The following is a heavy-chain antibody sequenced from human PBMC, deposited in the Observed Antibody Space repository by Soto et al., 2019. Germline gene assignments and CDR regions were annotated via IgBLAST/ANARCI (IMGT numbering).Heavy chain of an antibody. CDR3: ARDLSFGESNAFDI. CDR2: IYSGGST. D-gene: IGHD3-10*01. J-gene: IGHJ3*02. CDR1: GFTVSSNY. V-gene: IGHV3-66*01. Sequence: GGSLRLSCAASGFTVSSNYMSWVRQAPGKGLEWVSVIYSGGSTYYADSVKGRFTISRDNSKNTLYLQMNSLRAEDTAVYYCARDLSFGESNAFDIWGHGTMVTVSS.